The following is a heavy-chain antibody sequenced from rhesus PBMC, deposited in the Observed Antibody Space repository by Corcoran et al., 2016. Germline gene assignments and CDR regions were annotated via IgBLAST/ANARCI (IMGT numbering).Heavy chain of an antibody. CDR1: GFTFSSYW. J-gene: IGHJ4*01. V-gene: IGHV3S25*01. Sequence: EVQLVESGGGLAKPGGSLRLSCAASGFTFSSYWRNWVGQAPGKGLEWVSAINSGGGSTYYADSVKGRFTISRDNSKNTLSLQMNSLRAEDTAVYYCANLKGYWGQGVLVTVSS. CDR3: ANLKGY. CDR2: INSGGGST.